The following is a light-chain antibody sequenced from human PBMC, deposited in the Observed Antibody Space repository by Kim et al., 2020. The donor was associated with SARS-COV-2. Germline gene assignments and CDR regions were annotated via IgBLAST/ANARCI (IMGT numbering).Light chain of an antibody. Sequence: SASLGDRVTVTCRASQTISSHLGWYQQKSGKAPKLLIYAASRLQSGVPSRFSGSGSGTDFTLTIISLQPEDFATYYCQQTYSVPLTFGGGTKLEI. CDR2: AAS. CDR1: QTISSH. V-gene: IGKV1-39*01. J-gene: IGKJ4*01. CDR3: QQTYSVPLT.